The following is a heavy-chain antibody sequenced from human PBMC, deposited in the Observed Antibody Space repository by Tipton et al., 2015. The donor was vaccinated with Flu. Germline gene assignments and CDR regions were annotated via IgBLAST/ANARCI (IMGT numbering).Heavy chain of an antibody. J-gene: IGHJ2*01. V-gene: IGHV4-59*08. D-gene: IGHD4/OR15-4a*01. CDR1: GGSISSFY. CDR2: ISYTGST. CDR3: ARLPFRYGGYLYWFFDF. Sequence: LRLSCTVSGGSISSFYWSWIRQPPGKGLEYMGYISYTGSTNYNPSLKSRVTISADTPKNQFSLKLSSVTAADSAVFYCARLPFRYGGYLYWFFDFWGR.